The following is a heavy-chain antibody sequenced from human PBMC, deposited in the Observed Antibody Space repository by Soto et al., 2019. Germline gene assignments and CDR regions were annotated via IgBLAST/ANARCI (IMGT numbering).Heavy chain of an antibody. J-gene: IGHJ3*02. D-gene: IGHD1-1*01. CDR3: ARVERGTATTVVDAFDI. V-gene: IGHV4-34*01. CDR2: MSHRGGT. Sequence: QVQLQQWGAGLLKPSETLSLTCAVFGGSVNSGNYYWSWIRQPPGKGLEWIGEMSHRGGTHCNASLKSRVTISVDTSKNQFSLKMSSVTAADTALYYCARVERGTATTVVDAFDIWGPGTMVTVSS. CDR1: GGSVNSGNYY.